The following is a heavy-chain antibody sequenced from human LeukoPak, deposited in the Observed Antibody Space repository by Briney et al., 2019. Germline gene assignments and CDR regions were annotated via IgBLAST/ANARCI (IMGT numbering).Heavy chain of an antibody. Sequence: GGSLRLSCAASGFTFSSYWMHWVRQAPGKGLVWVSRINSDGSSTSYADSVKGRLTISRDNAKNTLYLQMNSLRAEDTAVYYCARGVSSGYSIFDYWGQGTLVTVSS. V-gene: IGHV3-74*01. J-gene: IGHJ4*02. CDR1: GFTFSSYW. CDR2: INSDGSST. CDR3: ARGVSSGYSIFDY. D-gene: IGHD3-22*01.